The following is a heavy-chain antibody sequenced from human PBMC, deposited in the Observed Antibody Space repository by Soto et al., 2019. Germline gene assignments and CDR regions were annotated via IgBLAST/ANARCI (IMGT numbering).Heavy chain of an antibody. CDR2: IIPILGIA. D-gene: IGHD2-8*01. CDR3: GRDDSRILYSEAPYYFDY. Sequence: SVNLSCKASGGSFSIYTIGWVRQAPGQGLEWMGRIIPILGIANYAQKSQGRVTITADKSTSTAYMELSSLRSEDTAVYYCGRDDSRILYSEAPYYFDYWGQGTLVTVSS. CDR1: GGSFSIYT. J-gene: IGHJ4*02. V-gene: IGHV1-69*04.